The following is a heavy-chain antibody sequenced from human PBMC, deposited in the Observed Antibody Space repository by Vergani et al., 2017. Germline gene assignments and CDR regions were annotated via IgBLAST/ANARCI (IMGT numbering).Heavy chain of an antibody. CDR3: ARSRDGYPMDNYFDY. D-gene: IGHD5-24*01. V-gene: IGHV4-34*10. CDR2: INHSGST. J-gene: IGHJ4*02. Sequence: QVQLQESGPGLVKPSETLSLTCAVYGGSFSGYYWSWIRQPPGKGLEWIGEINHSGSTNYNPSLKSRVTISVDTSKNQFSLKLSSVTAADTAVYYWARSRDGYPMDNYFDYWGQGTLVTVSS. CDR1: GGSFSGYY.